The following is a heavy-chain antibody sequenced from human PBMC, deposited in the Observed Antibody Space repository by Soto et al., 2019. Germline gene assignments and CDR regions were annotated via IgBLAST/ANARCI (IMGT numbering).Heavy chain of an antibody. CDR2: IWNDGSIK. V-gene: IGHV3-33*06. Sequence: QLVESGGGVVQPGRSLRLSCAASGFTFSSYGMHWVRQAPGKGLEWVAVIWNDGSIKYYEDSVKGRFAISRDNSKNALYLQMNSLRAEDTAVYYCAKDEKDGFDIWGQGKMVTVSS. CDR3: AKDEKDGFDI. CDR1: GFTFSSYG. J-gene: IGHJ3*02.